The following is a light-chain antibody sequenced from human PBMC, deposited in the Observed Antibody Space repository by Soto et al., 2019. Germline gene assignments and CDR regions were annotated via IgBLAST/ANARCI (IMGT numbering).Light chain of an antibody. CDR1: QPIRTW. Sequence: DIQVTQSPATLPASLGDRVTITCRASQPIRTWLAWYQEKPGKAPKLLIYDASSLEGGVPSRFRGSGSGTEFTLTISSLQPDDFETYYCQHYNSYSEAFGQGTKVDIK. CDR2: DAS. CDR3: QHYNSYSEA. J-gene: IGKJ1*01. V-gene: IGKV1-5*01.